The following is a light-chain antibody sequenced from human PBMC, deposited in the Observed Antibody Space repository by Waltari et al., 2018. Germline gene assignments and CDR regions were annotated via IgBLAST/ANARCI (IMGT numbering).Light chain of an antibody. CDR3: QHYENLSVS. J-gene: IGKJ4*01. V-gene: IGKV3-20*01. Sequence: EIVSTPSPDTLPLSAGETTTPSCRASQIIAHNYVAWYQQKPGQAPKLLITGASARYTGIPDRFTGSGSGADFTLTINRVDPEDVAVYYCQHYENLSVSFGGGTKVEI. CDR1: QIIAHNY. CDR2: GAS.